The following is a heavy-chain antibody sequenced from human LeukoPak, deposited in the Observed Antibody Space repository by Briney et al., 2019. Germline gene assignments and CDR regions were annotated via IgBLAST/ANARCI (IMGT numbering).Heavy chain of an antibody. J-gene: IGHJ4*02. Sequence: PGGSLTLSCAASGFSFSSYAMNWVRQAPGKGLEWVSIIFGNGDTTYYADSVKGRFTVSRDNSKDTLYLQMNDLRPDDTAIYYCAKRNTMVRGGPCFDYWGQGLLVTVSS. CDR1: GFSFSSYA. CDR2: IFGNGDTT. CDR3: AKRNTMVRGGPCFDY. D-gene: IGHD3-10*01. V-gene: IGHV3-23*01.